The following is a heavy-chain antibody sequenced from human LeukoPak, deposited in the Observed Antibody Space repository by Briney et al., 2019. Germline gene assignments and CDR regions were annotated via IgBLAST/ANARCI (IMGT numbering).Heavy chain of an antibody. CDR3: ARENGYYYYMDV. CDR1: GYTFTSYY. V-gene: IGHV1-46*01. J-gene: IGHJ6*03. Sequence: ASVKVSCKASGYTFTSYYMHWVRQAPGQGLEWMGIINPSGGSTSYAQKFQGRVTVTRDMSTSTVYMELSSLRSEDTAVYYCARENGYYYYMDVWGKGTTVTVSS. D-gene: IGHD2-8*01. CDR2: INPSGGST.